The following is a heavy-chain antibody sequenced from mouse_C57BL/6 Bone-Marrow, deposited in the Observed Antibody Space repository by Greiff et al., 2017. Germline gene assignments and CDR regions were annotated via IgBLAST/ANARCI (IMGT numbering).Heavy chain of an antibody. V-gene: IGHV1-4*01. CDR2: INPSSGYT. CDR3: ARLGRVAY. J-gene: IGHJ3*01. CDR1: GYTFTSYT. Sequence: VQLQQSGAELARPGASVKMSCTASGYTFTSYTMHWVKQRPGQGLEWIGYINPSSGYTKYNQKFKDKATLTADKSSSTAYMQLSSLTSEDSAVYYCARLGRVAYWGQGTRVTVSA.